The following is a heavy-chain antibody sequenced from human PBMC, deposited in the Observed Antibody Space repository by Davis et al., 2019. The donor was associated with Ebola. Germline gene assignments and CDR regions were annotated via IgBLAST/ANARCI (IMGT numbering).Heavy chain of an antibody. V-gene: IGHV3-21*04. CDR3: ARVQGGAHDGFDI. D-gene: IGHD3-16*01. CDR2: ISGSSKYI. CDR1: GFTFSSYS. Sequence: GGSLRLSCAASGFTFSSYSMNWVRRAPGKGLEWVSLISGSSKYIYYGDSVKGRFTISRDNAKNSVYLQMSSLRAEDTAVYYCARVQGGAHDGFDIWGQGTTVTVSS. J-gene: IGHJ3*02.